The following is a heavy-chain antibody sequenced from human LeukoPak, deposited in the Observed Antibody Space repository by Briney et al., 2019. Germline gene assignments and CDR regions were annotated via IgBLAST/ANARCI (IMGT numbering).Heavy chain of an antibody. Sequence: SVKVSCKASGGTFSSYAISWVRQAPGQGPEWMGGIIPIFGTANYAQKFQGRVTITADESTSTAYMELSSLRSEDTAVYYCARVHDYSNYEINWFDPWGQGTLVTVSS. V-gene: IGHV1-69*13. CDR2: IIPIFGTA. J-gene: IGHJ5*02. CDR3: ARVHDYSNYEINWFDP. D-gene: IGHD4-11*01. CDR1: GGTFSSYA.